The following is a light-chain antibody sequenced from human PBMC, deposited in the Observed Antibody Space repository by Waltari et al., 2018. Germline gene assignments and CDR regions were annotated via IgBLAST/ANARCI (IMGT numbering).Light chain of an antibody. CDR2: DAS. CDR3: QTYNNYGT. Sequence: DIQMTQSPSTLSASVGYRVTLTCRASQRISSWLARYQQKPGKAPKLLIYDASSLESGVPSRFRRSGSGTEFTLTISSLQPDDSATYWCQTYNNYGTFGQGTKVEI. V-gene: IGKV1-5*01. CDR1: QRISSW. J-gene: IGKJ1*01.